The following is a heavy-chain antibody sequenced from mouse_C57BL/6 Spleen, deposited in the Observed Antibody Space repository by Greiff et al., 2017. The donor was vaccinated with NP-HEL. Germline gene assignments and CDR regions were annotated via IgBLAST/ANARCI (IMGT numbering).Heavy chain of an antibody. CDR2: ISDGGSYT. J-gene: IGHJ3*01. CDR3: ARGNYGSSPRFAY. Sequence: EVHLVESGGGLVKPGGSLKLSCAASGFTFSSYAMSWVRQTPEKRLEWVATISDGGSYTYYPDNVKGRFTISRDNAKNNLYLQMGHLKSEDTAMYYCARGNYGSSPRFAYWGQGTLVTVSA. V-gene: IGHV5-4*01. CDR1: GFTFSSYA. D-gene: IGHD1-1*01.